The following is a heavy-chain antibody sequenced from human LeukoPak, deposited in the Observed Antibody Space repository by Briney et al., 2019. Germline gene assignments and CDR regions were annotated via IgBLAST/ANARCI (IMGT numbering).Heavy chain of an antibody. CDR3: TRDLLGFATTPLSD. Sequence: ASVKVSCKASGYTFISHYMHWVRQAPGHGLEWMGWINPNRGDTNYAQKFQGRVTMTRDTSISTAFMELTRLTSDDTAVYYCTRDLLGFATTPLSDWGQGTLVTVSS. V-gene: IGHV1-2*02. J-gene: IGHJ4*02. D-gene: IGHD4-17*01. CDR2: INPNRGDT. CDR1: GYTFISHY.